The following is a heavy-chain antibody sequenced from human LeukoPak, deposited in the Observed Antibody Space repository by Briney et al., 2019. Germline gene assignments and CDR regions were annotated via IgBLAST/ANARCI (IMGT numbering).Heavy chain of an antibody. CDR3: AKASSGRNAFDI. V-gene: IGHV3-23*01. CDR1: GFAFSSYA. J-gene: IGHJ3*02. D-gene: IGHD6-19*01. Sequence: PGGSLRLSCAASGFAFSSYAMSWVRQAPGKGLEWVSAISGSGGSTYYADSVKGRFTISRDNSKNTLYLQMNSLRAEDTAVYYCAKASSGRNAFDIWGQGTMVTVSS. CDR2: ISGSGGST.